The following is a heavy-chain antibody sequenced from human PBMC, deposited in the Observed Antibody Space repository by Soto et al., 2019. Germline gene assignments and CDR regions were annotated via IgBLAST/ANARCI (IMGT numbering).Heavy chain of an antibody. CDR1: GFTFTTYW. CDR3: VRGGHGSGSYLGSY. CDR2: VRQDGGAQ. V-gene: IGHV3-7*03. D-gene: IGHD3-10*01. J-gene: IGHJ4*02. Sequence: EVQLVESGGGLAQPGGSLRLSCVASGFTFTTYWMSWVRQAPGKGLEWVANVRQDGGAQYYVDSVKGRFTISRDNAKNSVYLQMDSLRAEDTAVYYCVRGGHGSGSYLGSYWGQGILVTVSS.